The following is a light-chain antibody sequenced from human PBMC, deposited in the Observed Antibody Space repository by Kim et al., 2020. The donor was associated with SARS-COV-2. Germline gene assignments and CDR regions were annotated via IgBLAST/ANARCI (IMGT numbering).Light chain of an antibody. CDR1: GTDVGGYNY. CDR3: SSYTSSSSLYV. CDR2: NVS. J-gene: IGLJ7*01. Sequence: QSALTQPASVSGSPGQSITISCTGTGTDVGGYNYVSWYQQHPGKAPKLLISNVSNRPSRISYRFSGSKSGNTASLTISGLQAEDEADYYCSSYTSSSSLYVFGGGTQLTVL. V-gene: IGLV2-14*03.